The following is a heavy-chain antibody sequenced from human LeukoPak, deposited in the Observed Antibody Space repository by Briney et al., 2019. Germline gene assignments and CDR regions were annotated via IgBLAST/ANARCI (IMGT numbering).Heavy chain of an antibody. CDR3: ARRHEGANKRSAYCGGDCYSSYFDY. V-gene: IGHV3-53*05. CDR2: IYSGGNT. D-gene: IGHD2-21*02. CDR1: GVTVSSSY. J-gene: IGHJ4*02. Sequence: GGSLRLSCAASGVTVSSSYMTWVRQAPGKGLEWVSVIYSGGNTYYADSVKGRFTISRDNSKNTLYLQMNSLRSEDTAVYYCARRHEGANKRSAYCGGDCYSSYFDYWGQGTLVTVSS.